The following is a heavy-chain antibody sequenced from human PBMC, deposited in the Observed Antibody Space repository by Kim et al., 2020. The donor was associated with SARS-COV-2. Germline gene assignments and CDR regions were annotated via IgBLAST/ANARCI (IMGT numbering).Heavy chain of an antibody. CDR3: AKMIARTTYDI. Sequence: GGSLRLSCAASGFTFNNYAMTWVRQAPGKGLEWVSSITVSGDSTYYADSVKGRFTISRDNSKNTLYLQLNSLRAEDTAIYYCAKMIARTTYDIWGLGTL. J-gene: IGHJ3*02. CDR2: ITVSGDST. D-gene: IGHD2-21*01. CDR1: GFTFNNYA. V-gene: IGHV3-23*01.